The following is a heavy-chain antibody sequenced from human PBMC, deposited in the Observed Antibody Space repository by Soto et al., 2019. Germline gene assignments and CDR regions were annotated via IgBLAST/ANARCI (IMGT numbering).Heavy chain of an antibody. Sequence: GGSLRLSCVVSGFTLSDHYMDWVRQAPGKGLEWVGRSRNKAKSYTTDFAASVKGRFTISRDDSKNSLYLQMNSPKTEDTAVYYCTSPPVTPDAFNIWGQGTMVTVSS. J-gene: IGHJ3*02. D-gene: IGHD4-17*01. CDR2: SRNKAKSYTT. CDR1: GFTLSDHY. V-gene: IGHV3-72*01. CDR3: TSPPVTPDAFNI.